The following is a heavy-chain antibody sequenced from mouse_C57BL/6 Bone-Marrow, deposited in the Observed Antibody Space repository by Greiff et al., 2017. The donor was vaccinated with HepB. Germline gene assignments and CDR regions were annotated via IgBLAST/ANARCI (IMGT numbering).Heavy chain of an antibody. Sequence: VQLKESGGGLVQPGESLKLSCESNEYEFPSHDMSWVRKTPEKRLELVAAINSDGGSTYYPDTMERRFIISRDNTKKTLYLQMSSLRSEDTALYYCARHYYYGSSRGWYFDVWGTGTTVTVSS. J-gene: IGHJ1*03. CDR2: INSDGGST. CDR1: EYEFPSHD. CDR3: ARHYYYGSSRGWYFDV. V-gene: IGHV5-2*01. D-gene: IGHD1-1*01.